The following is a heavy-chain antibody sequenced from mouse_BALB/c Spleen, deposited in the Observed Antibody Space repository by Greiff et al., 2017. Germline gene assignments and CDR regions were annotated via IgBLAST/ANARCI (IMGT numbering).Heavy chain of an antibody. D-gene: IGHD2-3*01. Sequence: EVKLVESGGGLVKPGGSLKLSCAASGFTFSSYAMSWVRQTPEKRLEWVASISSGGSTYYPDSVKGRFTISRDNARNILYLQMSSLRSEDTAMYYCARGLDGPYYAMDYWGQGTSVTVSS. CDR3: ARGLDGPYYAMDY. V-gene: IGHV5-6-5*01. J-gene: IGHJ4*01. CDR2: ISSGGST. CDR1: GFTFSSYA.